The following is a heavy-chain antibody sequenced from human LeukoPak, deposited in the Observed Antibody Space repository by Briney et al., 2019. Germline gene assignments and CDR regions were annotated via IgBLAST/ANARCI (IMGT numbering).Heavy chain of an antibody. J-gene: IGHJ4*02. V-gene: IGHV5-51*01. D-gene: IGHD1-26*01. CDR1: GYSFTSYW. Sequence: GESLKISCTASGYSFTSYWIGWVRQMPGKGLEWMGIIYPGDSDTRYSPSFQGQVTISADKSISTAYLQWSSLKASDTAMYYCARRVRVVRIVGADYFDYWGQGTLVTVSS. CDR2: IYPGDSDT. CDR3: ARRVRVVRIVGADYFDY.